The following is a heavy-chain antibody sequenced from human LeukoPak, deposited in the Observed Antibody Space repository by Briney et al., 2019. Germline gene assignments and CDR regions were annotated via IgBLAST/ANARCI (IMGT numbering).Heavy chain of an antibody. Sequence: PGGSLRLSCAASGFIISAFGMSWVRQAPGKGLQWVSTISGSGATTDYADSVKGRFTISRDNSKNSLYLQMNSLRAEDTAVYYCAKDSPGDYWGQGTLVTVSS. CDR3: AKDSPGDY. V-gene: IGHV3-23*01. CDR1: GFIISAFG. J-gene: IGHJ4*02. CDR2: ISGSGATT.